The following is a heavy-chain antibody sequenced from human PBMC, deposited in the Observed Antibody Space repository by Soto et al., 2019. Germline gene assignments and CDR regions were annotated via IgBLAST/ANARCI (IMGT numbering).Heavy chain of an antibody. CDR1: GFTFSSYA. D-gene: IGHD1-1*01. V-gene: IGHV3-23*01. J-gene: IGHJ6*02. CDR3: AKVMAGTAGPYYYYGMDV. CDR2: ISGSGGST. Sequence: GGSLRLSCAASGFTFSSYAMSWVRPAPGKGLEWVSAISGSGGSTYYADSVKGRFTISRDNSKNTLYLQMNSLRAEDTAVYYCAKVMAGTAGPYYYYGMDVWGQGTTVTVSS.